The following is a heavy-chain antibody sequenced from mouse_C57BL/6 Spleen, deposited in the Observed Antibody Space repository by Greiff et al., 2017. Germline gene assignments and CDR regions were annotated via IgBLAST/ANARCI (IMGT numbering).Heavy chain of an antibody. CDR1: GYTFTGYW. CDR2: ILPGSGST. CDR3: ARSGLTGTNYCDY. J-gene: IGHJ2*01. D-gene: IGHD4-1*01. V-gene: IGHV1-9*01. Sequence: QVQLQQSGAELMKPGASVKLSCKATGYTFTGYWIEWVKQRPGHGLEWIGEILPGSGSTNYNAKFKGKATFTADTSSNTAYMQLSSLTTEDSAIYYCARSGLTGTNYCDYWGQGTTLTVAS.